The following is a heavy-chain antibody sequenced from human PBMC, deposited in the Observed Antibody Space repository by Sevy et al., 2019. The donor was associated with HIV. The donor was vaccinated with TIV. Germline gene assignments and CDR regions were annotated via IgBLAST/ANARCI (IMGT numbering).Heavy chain of an antibody. CDR3: AKDMVDCSGGTCYSGAVSPFES. CDR2: VSYDGADK. V-gene: IGHV3-30*18. D-gene: IGHD2-15*01. J-gene: IGHJ4*02. Sequence: GESLKISCAASGFIFNNYDMYWIRQAPGKGLEWVATVSYDGADKDYADIVKGRFTISRDSSRSMLYLQMSSLRPEDTGVYFCAKDMVDCSGGTCYSGAVSPFESWGQGTLLTVSS. CDR1: GFIFNNYD.